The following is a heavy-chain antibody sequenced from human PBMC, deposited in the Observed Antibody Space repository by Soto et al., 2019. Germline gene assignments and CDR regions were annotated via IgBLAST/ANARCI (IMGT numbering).Heavy chain of an antibody. CDR1: GGYVSSISYY. J-gene: IGHJ4*02. Sequence: LSITGTECGGYVSSISYYWGWIRQKTGKGLEWIGSIYYSGSTYYNPSLKSRVTISLYTSKNQFSLKLSSVTAADTAVYYCAGRVITGTMGGFAYWGQGTLVPVSS. D-gene: IGHD1-20*01. CDR2: IYYSGST. CDR3: AGRVITGTMGGFAY. V-gene: IGHV4-39*01.